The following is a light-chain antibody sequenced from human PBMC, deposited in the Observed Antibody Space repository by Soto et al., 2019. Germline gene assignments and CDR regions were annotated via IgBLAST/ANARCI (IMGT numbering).Light chain of an antibody. CDR2: EVS. CDR3: SSYTSSSTYV. Sequence: QSVLTQPASVSGSPGQSITISCTGTSSDVGTYNYVPWYQLHPGKAPKLMVYEVSNRPSGVSNRFSGSKSGNTASLTISGLQAEDEADYNCSSYTSSSTYVFGTGTKVTVL. J-gene: IGLJ1*01. V-gene: IGLV2-14*01. CDR1: SSDVGTYNY.